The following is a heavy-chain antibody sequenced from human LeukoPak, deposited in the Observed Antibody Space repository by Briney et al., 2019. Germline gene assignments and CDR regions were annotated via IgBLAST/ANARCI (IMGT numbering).Heavy chain of an antibody. J-gene: IGHJ4*02. CDR3: AIMHGYYDGSGFWVQ. D-gene: IGHD3-22*01. Sequence: GGSLRLSCAASGFTFSSYAMSWVRQAPGKGLEWVSFISPSGDRTSNADSVEGRFTISRDNTRNTLYLQMNSLRDEDTGVYYCAIMHGYYDGSGFWVQWGQGTLVTVYS. CDR2: ISPSGDRT. V-gene: IGHV3-23*01. CDR1: GFTFSSYA.